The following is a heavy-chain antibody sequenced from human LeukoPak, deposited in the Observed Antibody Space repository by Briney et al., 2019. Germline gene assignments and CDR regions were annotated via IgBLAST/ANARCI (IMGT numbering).Heavy chain of an antibody. CDR3: ARGGGRYCSGGSCYSGGSWFDP. J-gene: IGHJ5*02. D-gene: IGHD2-15*01. CDR2: IYHGGST. Sequence: SETPSLTCTVSRGSICSSRYYWGWIRHPPGKGLEWIGEIYHGGSTNYNPSLKSRATISVDKSKNQFSLKLSSVTAADAAVYYCARGGGRYCSGGSCYSGGSWFDPWGQGTLVTVSS. V-gene: IGHV4-39*07. CDR1: RGSICSSRYY.